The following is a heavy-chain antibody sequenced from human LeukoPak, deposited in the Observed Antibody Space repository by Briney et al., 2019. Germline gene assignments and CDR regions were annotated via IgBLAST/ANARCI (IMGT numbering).Heavy chain of an antibody. D-gene: IGHD6-6*01. CDR3: ARLLEYSSSLDY. CDR1: GGSISSGGHY. Sequence: SETLSLTCTVSGGSISSGGHYWSWIRQPAGKGLEYLGRISSAGSTNYNPSLRSRVTISADTSKNHFSLKLTSVTAADTAVYYCARLLEYSSSLDYWGQGTLVTVSS. V-gene: IGHV4-61*02. J-gene: IGHJ4*02. CDR2: ISSAGST.